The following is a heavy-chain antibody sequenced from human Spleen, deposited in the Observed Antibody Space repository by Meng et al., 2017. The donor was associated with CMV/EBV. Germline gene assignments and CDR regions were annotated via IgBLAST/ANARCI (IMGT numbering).Heavy chain of an antibody. Sequence: ASVKVSCKASGYTFTGYYIDWVRQAPGQGLEWMGWINPNSGDTHYAQKFQGRVTVTRDTSINTAYLELSGLRSDDTAVYYCARDNNWGPDYWGQGTLVTVSS. V-gene: IGHV1-2*02. CDR2: INPNSGDT. CDR1: GYTFTGYY. CDR3: ARDNNWGPDY. D-gene: IGHD7-27*01. J-gene: IGHJ4*02.